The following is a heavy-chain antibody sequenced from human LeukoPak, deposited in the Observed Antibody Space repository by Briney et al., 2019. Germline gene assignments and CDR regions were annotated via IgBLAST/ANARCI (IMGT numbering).Heavy chain of an antibody. Sequence: TGGSLRLSCSASRFTFSTYSMNWVRQAPGKGLEWVSHISDSSSTIYYADSVKGRFNISRDNAKNSLYLQMNSLRDEDTAVYYCARDGRWELLPFGMDVWGQRTTVIVSS. CDR2: ISDSSSTI. CDR3: ARDGRWELLPFGMDV. V-gene: IGHV3-48*02. CDR1: RFTFSTYS. D-gene: IGHD1-26*01. J-gene: IGHJ6*02.